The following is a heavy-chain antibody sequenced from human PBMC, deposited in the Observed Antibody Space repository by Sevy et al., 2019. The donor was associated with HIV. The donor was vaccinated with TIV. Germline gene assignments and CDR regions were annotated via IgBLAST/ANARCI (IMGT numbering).Heavy chain of an antibody. CDR1: GFTFSSYA. Sequence: GGSLRLSCAASGFTFSSYAMSWVRQAPGKGLEWVSAISGSGGSTYYADSVKGRFTISRDNSKNTLYLQMNSLRAEDTAVYYCAKARGYYCGGDCYLDYWGLGTLVTVSS. CDR3: AKARGYYCGGDCYLDY. J-gene: IGHJ4*02. V-gene: IGHV3-23*01. CDR2: ISGSGGST. D-gene: IGHD2-21*02.